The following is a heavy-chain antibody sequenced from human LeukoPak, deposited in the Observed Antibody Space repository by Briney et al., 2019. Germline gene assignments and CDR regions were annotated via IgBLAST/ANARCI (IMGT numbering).Heavy chain of an antibody. CDR1: GFTFSSYW. V-gene: IGHV3-74*01. J-gene: IGHJ4*02. Sequence: GGSLRLSCAASGFTFSSYWMHWVRQAPGKGLVWVSRIISDGSSTTYADSVKGRFTISRDNAKNTVYLQMNSLRAEDTAVYYCAKGYGNLRYPPDWGQGTLVTVSS. D-gene: IGHD1-1*01. CDR2: IISDGSST. CDR3: AKGYGNLRYPPD.